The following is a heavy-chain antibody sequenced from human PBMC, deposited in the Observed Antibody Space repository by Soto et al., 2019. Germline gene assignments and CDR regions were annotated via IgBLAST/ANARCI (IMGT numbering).Heavy chain of an antibody. CDR2: CYSGDSDN. Sequence: GESLKISCKGYGYSFSIFSISCLRQMHGKGLRWLEICYSGDSDNRCSPTCQGQVTISADKSMSTAYLQWSRLNASDTDIYYCARHPGYYYYGMDVWGQGTTVTVSS. CDR3: ARHPGYYYYGMDV. CDR1: GYSFSIFS. J-gene: IGHJ6*02. V-gene: IGHV5-51*01.